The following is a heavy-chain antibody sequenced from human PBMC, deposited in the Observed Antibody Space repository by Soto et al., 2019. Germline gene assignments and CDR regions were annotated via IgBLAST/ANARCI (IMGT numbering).Heavy chain of an antibody. Sequence: GSLRLSCAASGFTFSTYVMNWVRQAPGKGLEWVSYISISSSTIYYADSVKGRFTISRDNAKNSLYLQMNSLRAEDTAVYYCARGPYGMDVWGQGTTVTVSS. J-gene: IGHJ6*02. CDR2: ISISSSTI. CDR1: GFTFSTYV. V-gene: IGHV3-48*01. CDR3: ARGPYGMDV.